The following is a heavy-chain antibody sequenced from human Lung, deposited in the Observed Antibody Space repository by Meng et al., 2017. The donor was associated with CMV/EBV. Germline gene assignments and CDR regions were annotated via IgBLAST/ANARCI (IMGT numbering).Heavy chain of an antibody. Sequence: RLSCAASGFTFSSYDMNWVRQAPGKALEWVAVISIDGSSKFYADSMKGRFTISRDNSKNTLFLQVNSLRPEDMAVYYCTRRADYFDYWGPGTMVTVSS. CDR2: ISIDGSSK. V-gene: IGHV3-30*04. J-gene: IGHJ4*02. D-gene: IGHD6-25*01. CDR3: TRRADYFDY. CDR1: GFTFSSYD.